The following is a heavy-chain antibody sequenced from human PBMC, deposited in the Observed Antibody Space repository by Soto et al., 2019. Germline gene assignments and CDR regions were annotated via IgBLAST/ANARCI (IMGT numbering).Heavy chain of an antibody. CDR2: ISYDGSNK. D-gene: IGHD3-3*01. CDR3: ARDETFFGVILYGMDV. Sequence: QVQLVESGGGVVQPGRSLRLSCAASGFTFSSYAMHWVRQAPGKGLEWVAVISYDGSNKYYADSVKGRFTISRDNSKNTLYLQMNRLSAEDTAVYYCARDETFFGVILYGMDVWGQGTTVTVSS. V-gene: IGHV3-30-3*01. J-gene: IGHJ6*02. CDR1: GFTFSSYA.